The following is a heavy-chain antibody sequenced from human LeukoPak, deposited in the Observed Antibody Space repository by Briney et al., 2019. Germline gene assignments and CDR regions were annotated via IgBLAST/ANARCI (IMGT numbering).Heavy chain of an antibody. V-gene: IGHV4-39*07. CDR3: ARDHTYYYDNSGYYDDY. Sequence: PSETLSLTCSVSGGSIISSSYYWGWIRQPPGQGLEWIGSIYYSGSTSYSPSLKSRVTISVDTSKNQFSLKLSSATAADTAVYYCARDHTYYYDNSGYYDDYWGQGTLVTVSS. CDR1: GGSIISSSYY. D-gene: IGHD3-22*01. CDR2: IYYSGST. J-gene: IGHJ4*02.